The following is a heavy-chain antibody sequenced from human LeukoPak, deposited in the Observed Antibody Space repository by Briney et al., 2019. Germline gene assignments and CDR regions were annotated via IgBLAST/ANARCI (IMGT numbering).Heavy chain of an antibody. D-gene: IGHD6-13*01. V-gene: IGHV1-24*01. J-gene: IGHJ3*02. CDR1: RYTLTELS. CDR3: ATPLIAAAVSDAFDI. CDR2: FDPEDGET. Sequence: ASVKVSCKVSRYTLTELSMHWVRQAPGKGLEWMGGFDPEDGETIYAQKFQGRVTMTEDTSTDTAYMELSSLRSEDTAVYYCATPLIAAAVSDAFDIWGQGTMVTVSS.